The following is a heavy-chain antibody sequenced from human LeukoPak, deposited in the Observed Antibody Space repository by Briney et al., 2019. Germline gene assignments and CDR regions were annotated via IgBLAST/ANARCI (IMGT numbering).Heavy chain of an antibody. D-gene: IGHD3-10*01. Sequence: GGSLRLSCAASGFTFSSYAMHWVRQAPGKGLEWVAVISYDGSNKYYADSVKGRFTISRDNSKNTLYLQMNSLRAEDTAVYYCARDGYPYYGSGSLIQHWGQGTLVTVSS. CDR2: ISYDGSNK. CDR3: ARDGYPYYGSGSLIQH. J-gene: IGHJ1*01. CDR1: GFTFSSYA. V-gene: IGHV3-30-3*01.